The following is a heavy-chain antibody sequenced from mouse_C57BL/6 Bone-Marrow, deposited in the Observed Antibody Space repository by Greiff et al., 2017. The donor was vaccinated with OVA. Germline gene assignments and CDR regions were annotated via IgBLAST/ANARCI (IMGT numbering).Heavy chain of an antibody. Sequence: VKLVESGPGLVQPSQSLSITCTVSGFSLTSYGVHWVRQSPGKGLEWLGVIWSGGSTDYNAAFISRLSISKDNSEGQVFFKMNSLQTDDTAIYYCARMGPTVVAFDYWGQGTTLTVSS. J-gene: IGHJ2*01. CDR1: GFSLTSYG. V-gene: IGHV2-2*01. D-gene: IGHD1-1*01. CDR2: IWSGGST. CDR3: ARMGPTVVAFDY.